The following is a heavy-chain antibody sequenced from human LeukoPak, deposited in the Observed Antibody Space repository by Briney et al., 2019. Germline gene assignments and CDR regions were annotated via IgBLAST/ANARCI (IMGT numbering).Heavy chain of an antibody. J-gene: IGHJ4*02. Sequence: ASVKVSCKASGGTFSSYAISWVRRAPGQGLEWMGRIIPIFGTANYAQKFQGRVTITADKSTSTAYMELSSLRSEDTAVYYCARDHPYYYDSSGYYYANWGQGTLVTVSS. D-gene: IGHD3-22*01. CDR3: ARDHPYYYDSSGYYYAN. CDR1: GGTFSSYA. CDR2: IIPIFGTA. V-gene: IGHV1-69*06.